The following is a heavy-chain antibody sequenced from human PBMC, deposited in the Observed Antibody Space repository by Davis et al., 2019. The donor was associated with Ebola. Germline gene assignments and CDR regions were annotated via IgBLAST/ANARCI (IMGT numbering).Heavy chain of an antibody. CDR2: FIPILGRA. Sequence: SVKVSCKASGGTFSSYPISWVRQAPGQGLEWMGGFIPILGRADKVQKFQDRVTITADESTNTAYMELTSLRFEDTAVYYCAGGLVMEGIQIWGQGTMVTVSS. D-gene: IGHD3/OR15-3a*01. CDR3: AGGLVMEGIQI. V-gene: IGHV1-69*13. CDR1: GGTFSSYP. J-gene: IGHJ3*02.